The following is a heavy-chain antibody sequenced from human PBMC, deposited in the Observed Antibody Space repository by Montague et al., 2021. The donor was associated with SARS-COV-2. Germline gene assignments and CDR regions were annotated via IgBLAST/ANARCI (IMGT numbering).Heavy chain of an antibody. Sequence: SETLSLTCTVSGGSMSSPDYYWGWIRQPPGKGLEWIGEINHSGSSNYNPSLESRVTMSVDTSKNQFSLRLNSVSAADTAVYYCARAQVTIFGVLIMLPAAGAVDVWGQGTTVTVSS. V-gene: IGHV4-39*07. CDR1: GGSMSSPDYY. D-gene: IGHD3-3*01. J-gene: IGHJ3*01. CDR3: ARAQVTIFGVLIMLPAAGAVDV. CDR2: INHSGSS.